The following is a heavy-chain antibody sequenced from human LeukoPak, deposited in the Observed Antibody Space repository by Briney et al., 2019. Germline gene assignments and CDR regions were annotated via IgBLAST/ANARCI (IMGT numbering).Heavy chain of an antibody. D-gene: IGHD6-19*01. V-gene: IGHV1-69-2*01. CDR3: ATEKAVPGAIRYFDY. CDR2: VDPADGET. CDR1: GYTYTDYY. Sequence: ASVKVSCTAYGYTYTDYYMHWVQQAPGKGLQWLGRVDPADGETIFAEKIQGRVTITADTSTDTAYMELSSLRSEDTAVYYCATEKAVPGAIRYFDYWGQGTLVTVSS. J-gene: IGHJ4*02.